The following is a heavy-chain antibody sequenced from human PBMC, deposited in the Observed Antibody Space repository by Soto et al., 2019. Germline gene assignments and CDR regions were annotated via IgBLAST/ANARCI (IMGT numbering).Heavy chain of an antibody. V-gene: IGHV1-3*05. D-gene: IGHD1-26*01. CDR3: ARWGWERLFDY. Sequence: QVQLVQSGAEEKKPGASVKVSCKASGYTFTSYAMHWVRQAPGQRLEWMGWINAGNGNTKYSQKFQGRVTITRDTSASTAYMELSSLRSEDTTVYYCARWGWERLFDYWGQGTLVTVSS. J-gene: IGHJ4*02. CDR2: INAGNGNT. CDR1: GYTFTSYA.